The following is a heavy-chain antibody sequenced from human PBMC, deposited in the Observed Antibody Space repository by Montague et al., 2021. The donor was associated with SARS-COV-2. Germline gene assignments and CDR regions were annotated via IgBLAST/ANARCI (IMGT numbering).Heavy chain of an antibody. CDR3: ASHPVWQQLIT. J-gene: IGHJ5*02. V-gene: IGHV4/OR15-8*01. Sequence: SETLSLTCSGLGASNSRADRRSRGRKPSDKALAWAAETQHTGGTNYNPSLASRVTISLDYSNNQVSLMLSSVTAADTAMYYCASHPVWQQLITWGQGTLVSVSP. CDR1: GASNSRADR. CDR2: TQHTGGT. D-gene: IGHD6-13*01.